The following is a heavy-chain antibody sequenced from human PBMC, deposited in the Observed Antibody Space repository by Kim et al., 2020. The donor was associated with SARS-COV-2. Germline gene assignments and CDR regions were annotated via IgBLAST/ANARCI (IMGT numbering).Heavy chain of an antibody. CDR1: GFTFSSYG. J-gene: IGHJ4*02. CDR2: ISYDGSNK. V-gene: IGHV3-30*18. D-gene: IGHD2-2*01. CDR3: AKDRDIVVVPAAMGPFDY. Sequence: GGSLRLSCAASGFTFSSYGMHWVRQAPGKGLEWVAVISYDGSNKYYADSVKGRFTISRDNSKNTLYLQMNSLRAEDTAVYYCAKDRDIVVVPAAMGPFDYWGQGTLVTVSS.